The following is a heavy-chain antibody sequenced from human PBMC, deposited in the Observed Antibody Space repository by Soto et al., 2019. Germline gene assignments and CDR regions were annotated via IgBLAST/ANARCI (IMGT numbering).Heavy chain of an antibody. CDR1: GFTVSSNY. D-gene: IGHD3-9*01. J-gene: IGHJ6*03. Sequence: PGGSLRLSCAASGFTVSSNYMSWVRQAPGKGLEWVSVIYSGGSTYYADSVKGRFTISRDNSKNTLYLQMNSLRAEDTAVYYCARDSVRYFDWLLQEGALAHYMDVWGKGTTVTVSS. CDR3: ARDSVRYFDWLLQEGALAHYMDV. V-gene: IGHV3-66*01. CDR2: IYSGGST.